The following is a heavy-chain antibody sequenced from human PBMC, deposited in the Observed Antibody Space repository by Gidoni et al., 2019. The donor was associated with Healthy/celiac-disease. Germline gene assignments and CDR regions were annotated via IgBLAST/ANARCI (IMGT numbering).Heavy chain of an antibody. CDR3: AKDQQQQLVPKNYYYYGMDV. CDR2: ITYDGSNK. J-gene: IGHJ6*02. V-gene: IGHV3-30*18. Sequence: QVQLVESGGGVVQPGRSLRLSCAASGFTFSSYGMHWVRQAPGKGLEWVAVITYDGSNKYYADSVKGRFTISRDNSKNTLYLQMNSLRAEDTAVYYCAKDQQQQLVPKNYYYYGMDVWGQGTTVTVSS. D-gene: IGHD6-13*01. CDR1: GFTFSSYG.